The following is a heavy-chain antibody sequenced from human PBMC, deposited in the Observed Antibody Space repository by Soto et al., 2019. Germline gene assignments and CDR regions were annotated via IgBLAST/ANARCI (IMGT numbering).Heavy chain of an antibody. V-gene: IGHV1-69*12. CDR1: GGTFSSYA. D-gene: IGHD3-10*01. CDR2: IIRIFGTP. CDR3: ARQGSNEYYYYGMDV. J-gene: IGHJ6*02. Sequence: QVQLVQSGAEVKKTGSSVKVSCKASGGTFSSYAINWVRQAPGQGLEWMGGIIRIFGTPDYAQRLQGRVTITADESTSTAYMELSSLRSEDTAVYYCARQGSNEYYYYGMDVWGQGTTVTVSS.